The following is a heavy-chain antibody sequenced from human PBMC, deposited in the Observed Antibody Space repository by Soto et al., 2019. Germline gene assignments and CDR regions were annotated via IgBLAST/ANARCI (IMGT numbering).Heavy chain of an antibody. CDR2: IYSGGST. D-gene: IGHD6-19*01. CDR1: GFTVSTNY. J-gene: IGHJ1*01. Sequence: EVQLVESGGGLVQPGGSLRLSCSASGFTVSTNYMTWVRQAPGKGLEWVSTIYSGGSTYYADSVKGRFTISRDNSENTLVLQMNSLRDEDTAVYYCALALTDKQWAEYFQPWGQGTLVTVSS. CDR3: ALALTDKQWAEYFQP. V-gene: IGHV3-66*01.